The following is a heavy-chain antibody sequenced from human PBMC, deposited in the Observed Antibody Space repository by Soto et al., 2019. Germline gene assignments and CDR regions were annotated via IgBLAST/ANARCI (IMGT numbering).Heavy chain of an antibody. Sequence: GGSLRLSCAASEFTVGSYCMHRVRQAPGKGLVWVSRISSDGSSTSDADSVKGRFTISRNNAKNTLYLQMNSLRAEDTAVYYCARRPMVHFDYSGQGTLVTVS. CDR1: EFTVGSYC. J-gene: IGHJ4*02. V-gene: IGHV3-74*01. CDR2: ISSDGSST. CDR3: ARRPMVHFDY. D-gene: IGHD3-10*01.